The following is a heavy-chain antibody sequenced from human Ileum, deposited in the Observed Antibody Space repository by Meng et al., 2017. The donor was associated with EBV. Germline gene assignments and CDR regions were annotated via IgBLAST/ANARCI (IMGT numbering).Heavy chain of an antibody. Sequence: QVPLVASGGGLVKPGGSRRLSCAASGFTFSNYYMNWIRQAPGKGLEWVSYISSTGSTTYYADSVKGRFTVSRDNAKNSLFLQMHSLRAEDTAVYYCVYSSSFHWGQGTLVTVSS. CDR2: ISSTGSTT. CDR1: GFTFSNYY. V-gene: IGHV3-11*01. D-gene: IGHD6-13*01. J-gene: IGHJ4*02. CDR3: VYSSSFH.